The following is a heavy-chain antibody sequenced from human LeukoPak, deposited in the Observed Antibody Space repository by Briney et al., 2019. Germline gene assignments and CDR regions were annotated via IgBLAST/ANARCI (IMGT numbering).Heavy chain of an antibody. Sequence: PSETLSLTCTVSGGSISSGSYYWSWIRQPAGKGLEWIGRIYTSGSTNYNPSLKSRVTISVDTSKNQFSLKLSSVTAADTAVYYCARDTYCVGDCYSGSDYWGQGTLVTVSS. CDR1: GGSISSGSYY. CDR3: ARDTYCVGDCYSGSDY. V-gene: IGHV4-61*02. J-gene: IGHJ4*02. D-gene: IGHD2-21*02. CDR2: IYTSGST.